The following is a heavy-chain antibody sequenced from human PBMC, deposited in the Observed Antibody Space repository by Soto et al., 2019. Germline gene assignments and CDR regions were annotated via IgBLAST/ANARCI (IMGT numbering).Heavy chain of an antibody. Sequence: GGSLRLSCAASGFTFRRYGMHWVRQAPGKGLQWVAVISYDGTNKYYADSVKGRFTISRDNSKNTLYLQMNSLRTEDTAVYYCAKDQSTSMFYFDYWGQGTQVTVSS. CDR1: GFTFRRYG. CDR3: AKDQSTSMFYFDY. CDR2: ISYDGTNK. V-gene: IGHV3-30*18. D-gene: IGHD2-2*01. J-gene: IGHJ4*02.